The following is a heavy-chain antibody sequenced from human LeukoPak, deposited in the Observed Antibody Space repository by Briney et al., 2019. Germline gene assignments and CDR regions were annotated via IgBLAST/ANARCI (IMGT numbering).Heavy chain of an antibody. D-gene: IGHD2-15*01. CDR1: GGSISSYY. J-gene: IGHJ4*02. CDR3: RGSWYDFDYFDY. Sequence: SETLSLTCTVSGGSISSYYWSWIRQPPGKGLEWIGYIYYSGSTNYNPSLKSRVTISVDTSKNQFSLKLSSVTAADTAVYFCRGSWYDFDYFDYWGQGTLVTVSS. V-gene: IGHV4-59*08. CDR2: IYYSGST.